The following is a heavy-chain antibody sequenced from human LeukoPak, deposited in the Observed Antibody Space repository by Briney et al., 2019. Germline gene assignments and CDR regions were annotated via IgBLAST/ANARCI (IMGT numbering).Heavy chain of an antibody. V-gene: IGHV4-4*07. J-gene: IGHJ4*02. CDR3: AREATIVGATII. Sequence: SETLSLTCTVSCGSVSTYYWSWIRQSAGKGLEWLGHISSSGSTTYNPSLKSRVTMSVDTSKNQFSLRLSSVTAADTAVYYCAREATIVGATIIWGQGTLVTVSS. CDR2: ISSSGST. D-gene: IGHD1-26*01. CDR1: CGSVSTYY.